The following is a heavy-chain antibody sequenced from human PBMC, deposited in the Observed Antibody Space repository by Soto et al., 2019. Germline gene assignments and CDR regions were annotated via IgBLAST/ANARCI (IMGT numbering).Heavy chain of an antibody. CDR3: ARAEWELLWFDP. V-gene: IGHV4-30-4*01. D-gene: IGHD1-26*01. CDR2: IYYSGST. CDR1: GGSISSGDYY. Sequence: QVQLQESGPGRVKPSQTLSLTGPVSGGSISSGDYYWRWIRQPPGQGLEWIGYIYYSGSTYYNPSLKSRVTISVDTSKHQFSLKLSSVTAADTAVYYCARAEWELLWFDPWGQGTLVTVSS. J-gene: IGHJ5*02.